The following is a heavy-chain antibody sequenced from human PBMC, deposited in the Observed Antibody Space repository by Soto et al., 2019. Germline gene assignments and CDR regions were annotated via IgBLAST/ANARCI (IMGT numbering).Heavy chain of an antibody. CDR2: IYSGGST. J-gene: IGHJ4*02. CDR1: GFTFSSYG. V-gene: IGHV3-NL1*01. D-gene: IGHD6-6*01. CDR3: ARDSNRHLEYSSSG. Sequence: QVQLVESGGGVVQPGRSLRLSCAASGFTFSSYGMHWVRQAPGKGLEWVSVIYSGGSTYYADSVKGRFTISRDNSKNTLYLQMNSLRAEDTAVYYCARDSNRHLEYSSSGWGQGTLVTVSS.